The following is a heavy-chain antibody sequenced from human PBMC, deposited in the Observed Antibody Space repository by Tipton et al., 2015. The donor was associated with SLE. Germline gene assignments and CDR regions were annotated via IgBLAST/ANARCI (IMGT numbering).Heavy chain of an antibody. D-gene: IGHD6-19*01. CDR1: GFTFSSYE. CDR3: ARAEQWLVPYFQH. V-gene: IGHV3-21*05. J-gene: IGHJ1*01. CDR2: ISSSSYI. Sequence: SLRLSCAASGFTFSSYEMNWVRQAPGKGLEWVSYISSSSYIYYADSVKGRFTISRDNAKNSLYLQMNSLRAEDTAVYYCARAEQWLVPYFQHWGQGTLVTVSS.